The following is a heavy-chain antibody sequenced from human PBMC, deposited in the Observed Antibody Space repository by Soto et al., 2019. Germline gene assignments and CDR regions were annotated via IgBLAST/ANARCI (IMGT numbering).Heavy chain of an antibody. CDR2: ITSSGRTI. CDR3: ARGGGYGSQFYHGMDV. D-gene: IGHD3-16*01. Sequence: GGSLRLSCAPSGFTFSDYYMSWIRQAPGKGLEWVSYITSSGRTIFYADSVKGRFTISRDNAKNSLYLQMNSLRAEDTAVYYCARGGGYGSQFYHGMDVWEQGTTVNVST. CDR1: GFTFSDYY. V-gene: IGHV3-11*01. J-gene: IGHJ6*01.